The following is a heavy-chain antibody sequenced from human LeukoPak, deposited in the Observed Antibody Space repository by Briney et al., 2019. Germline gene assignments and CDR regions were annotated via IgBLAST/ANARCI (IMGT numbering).Heavy chain of an antibody. CDR1: GCTFTSYY. CDR3: ARGTVGATRGGAFDI. V-gene: IGHV1-46*01. CDR2: INPSGGST. Sequence: ASVKVSCKASGCTFTSYYMHWVRQAPGQGLEWMGIINPSGGSTSYAQKFQGRVTMTRDTSTSTVYMELSSLRSEDTAVYYCARGTVGATRGGAFDIWGQGTMVTVSS. J-gene: IGHJ3*02. D-gene: IGHD1-26*01.